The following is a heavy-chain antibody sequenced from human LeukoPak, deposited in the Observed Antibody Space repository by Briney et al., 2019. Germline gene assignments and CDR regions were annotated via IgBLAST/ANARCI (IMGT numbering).Heavy chain of an antibody. V-gene: IGHV3-74*01. CDR3: ARDGDAAMVDFDY. J-gene: IGHJ4*02. D-gene: IGHD5-18*01. CDR1: GFTFSRYW. CDR2: ISSDGSGT. Sequence: GGSLRLSCAASGFTFSRYWMYWVREGPEKGLVWVARISSDGSGTSCADSVKGRFTMSRDNAKNMLYLQMNSLRAEDTAVYYCARDGDAAMVDFDYWGQGTLVTVSS.